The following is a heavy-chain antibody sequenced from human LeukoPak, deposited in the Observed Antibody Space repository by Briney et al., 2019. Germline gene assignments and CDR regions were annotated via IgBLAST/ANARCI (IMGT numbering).Heavy chain of an antibody. D-gene: IGHD3-10*01. CDR3: ARDAFGLMVASGPGMDV. Sequence: ESGGSLRLSCAASGFTFSSYSMNWVRQAPGKGLEWVSSISSSSSYIYYADSVKGRFTISRDNAKNSLYLQMNSLRAEDTAVYYCARDAFGLMVASGPGMDVWGQGTTVTVSS. CDR2: ISSSSSYI. J-gene: IGHJ6*02. CDR1: GFTFSSYS. V-gene: IGHV3-21*01.